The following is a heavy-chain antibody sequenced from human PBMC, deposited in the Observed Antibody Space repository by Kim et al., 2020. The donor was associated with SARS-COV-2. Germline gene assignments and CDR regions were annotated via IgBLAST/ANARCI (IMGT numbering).Heavy chain of an antibody. J-gene: IGHJ3*01. CDR2: IYSGGSSK. CDR1: GFTFSSYA. V-gene: IGHV3-23*03. CDR3: AKDAKYHGRLAAFYY. D-gene: IGHD2-2*01. Sequence: GGSLRLSCAASGFTFSSYAMSWVRQAPGKGLEWVSVIYSGGSSKNYADSVKGRFTISRDNSKNTLYLQMNSLRAEDTAVYYCAKDAKYHGRLAAFYYWG.